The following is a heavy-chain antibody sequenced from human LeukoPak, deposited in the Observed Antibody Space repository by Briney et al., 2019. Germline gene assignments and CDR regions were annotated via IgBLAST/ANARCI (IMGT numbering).Heavy chain of an antibody. J-gene: IGHJ4*02. CDR3: ARVHGSTWYAFDY. CDR2: IYYTGSA. CDR1: GFTFSSYG. Sequence: GSLRLSCAASGFTFSSYGMNWIRQPPGKGLEWIGYIYYTGSANYNPSLKSRFTISVGTSKNQFSLKVSSVTAADTAVYYCARVHGSTWYAFDYWGQGTLVTVSS. D-gene: IGHD6-13*01. V-gene: IGHV4-59*01.